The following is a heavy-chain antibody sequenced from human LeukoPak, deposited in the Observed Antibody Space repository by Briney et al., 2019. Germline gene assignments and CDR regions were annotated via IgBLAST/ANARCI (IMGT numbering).Heavy chain of an antibody. J-gene: IGHJ4*02. CDR3: ARTSGDPFDY. CDR1: GFPFRTYW. D-gene: IGHD4-17*01. Sequence: GGSLRLSCAASGFPFRTYWTSWVRQAPGKGLEWVANINEDGGEKYYADSVKGRFTISRDNARSSLYVQMNNLRAEDTAVYYCARTSGDPFDYWGQGTLVAVSS. V-gene: IGHV3-7*01. CDR2: INEDGGEK.